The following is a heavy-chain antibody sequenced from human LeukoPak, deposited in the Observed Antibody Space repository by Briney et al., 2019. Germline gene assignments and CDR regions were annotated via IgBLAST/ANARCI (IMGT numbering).Heavy chain of an antibody. Sequence: PSETLSLTCAASRGSISSYFRSWIRQPPGQGLEWIGYIYYSGRTNHNPSLKSRVTMSVDTSKNQFSLKLSSVTAADTAVYYCARHGDSSGYYYYFDYWGQGTLVTVSS. V-gene: IGHV4-59*08. D-gene: IGHD3-22*01. CDR1: RGSISSYF. CDR3: ARHGDSSGYYYYFDY. J-gene: IGHJ4*02. CDR2: IYYSGRT.